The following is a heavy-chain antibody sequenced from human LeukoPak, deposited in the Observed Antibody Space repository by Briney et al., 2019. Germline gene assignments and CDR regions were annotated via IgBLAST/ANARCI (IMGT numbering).Heavy chain of an antibody. V-gene: IGHV3-48*04. CDR2: ISSSGSTI. D-gene: IGHD2-2*02. CDR1: GFTFSSYA. CDR3: ARLYCSSTSCYTPYYYYGMDV. Sequence: HPGGSLRLSCAASGFTFSSYAMSWVRQAPGKGLEWVSYISSSGSTIYYADSVKGRFTISRDNAKNSLYLQMNSLRAEDTAVYYCARLYCSSTSCYTPYYYYGMDVWGQGTTVTVSS. J-gene: IGHJ6*02.